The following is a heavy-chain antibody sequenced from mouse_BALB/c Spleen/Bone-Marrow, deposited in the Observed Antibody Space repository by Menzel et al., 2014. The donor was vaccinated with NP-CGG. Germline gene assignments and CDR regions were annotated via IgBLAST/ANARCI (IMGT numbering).Heavy chain of an antibody. D-gene: IGHD2-1*01. V-gene: IGHV7-3*02. CDR3: ARDTGNYVRFAY. J-gene: IGHJ3*01. CDR2: IRNKANGYTT. Sequence: EVKLMESGGGSVQPGSSLRLSCATSGFTFTDYYMSWVRQPPGKALEWLGFIRNKANGYTTEYSASVKGRFTISRDNSQRILYLQMNTLKAEDSATYYCARDTGNYVRFAYFGDGTLATI. CDR1: GFTFTDYY.